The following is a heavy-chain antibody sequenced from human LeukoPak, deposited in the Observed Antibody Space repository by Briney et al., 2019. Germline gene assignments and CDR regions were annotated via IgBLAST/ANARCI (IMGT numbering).Heavy chain of an antibody. V-gene: IGHV3-49*04. D-gene: IGHD3-10*01. CDR2: IRSKAYGGTT. Sequence: LSLTCTVSGGSISSYYWSWVRQAPGKGLEWVGFIRSKAYGGTTEYAASVKGRFTISRDDSKSIAYLQMNSLKTEDTAVYYCTTYYYGSFDYWGQGTLVTVSS. CDR1: GGSISSYY. CDR3: TTYYYGSFDY. J-gene: IGHJ4*02.